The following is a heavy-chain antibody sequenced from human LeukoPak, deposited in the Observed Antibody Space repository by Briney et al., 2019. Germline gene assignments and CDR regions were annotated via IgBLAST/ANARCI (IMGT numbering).Heavy chain of an antibody. Sequence: ASVKVSCKTSGYIFTSYYMHWVRQAPGQGLEWMGIINPSGGSTSYAQKFQGRVTMTRDMSTSTVYMELSSLRSEDTAVYYCARTGGYGPRSFDYWGQGTLVTVSS. D-gene: IGHD5-18*01. J-gene: IGHJ4*02. CDR2: INPSGGST. CDR3: ARTGGYGPRSFDY. CDR1: GYIFTSYY. V-gene: IGHV1-46*01.